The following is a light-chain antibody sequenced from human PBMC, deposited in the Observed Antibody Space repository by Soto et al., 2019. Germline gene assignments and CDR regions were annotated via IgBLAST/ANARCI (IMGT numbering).Light chain of an antibody. CDR3: GAWDSGLSGGV. Sequence: QSVLTQPPSVSAAPGQKVTISCSGSSSNIGNNYVSWNRQLPGTAPKLLIYDNNKRPSGIPDRFSGSKSGTSATLGITGLQTGDEADYYCGAWDSGLSGGVFGGGTKLTVL. CDR2: DNN. J-gene: IGLJ2*01. CDR1: SSNIGNNY. V-gene: IGLV1-51*01.